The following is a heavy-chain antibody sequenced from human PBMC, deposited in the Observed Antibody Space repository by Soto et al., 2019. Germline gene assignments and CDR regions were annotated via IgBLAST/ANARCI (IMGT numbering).Heavy chain of an antibody. CDR2: IYYSEST. J-gene: IGHJ4*02. V-gene: IGHV4-39*01. D-gene: IGHD3-16*01. Sequence: QLQLQVSGPGLVKPSGTLSLTCTVSGGSISSSSYYWGWIRQPPGKGLEWIGSIYYSESTYYNPSLKSRVTISVDTSKNQFSLKLSSVPAADTAVYYCARRREITFGGEYNFDYWGQGTLVTVSS. CDR3: ARRREITFGGEYNFDY. CDR1: GGSISSSSYY.